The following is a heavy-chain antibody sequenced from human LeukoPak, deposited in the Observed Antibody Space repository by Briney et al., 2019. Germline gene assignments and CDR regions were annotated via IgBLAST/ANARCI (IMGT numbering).Heavy chain of an antibody. V-gene: IGHV3-30*02. CDR1: GFIFSSYG. CDR2: IRFAGNNK. CDR3: AKGDTTWELPHDY. D-gene: IGHD1-26*01. J-gene: IGHJ4*02. Sequence: PGGSLRLSCAASGFIFSSYGMHWVRQAPGKGLEWVAFIRFAGNNKYYADSVKGRSTISRDNSRNTLYLQMNSLRPEDTAVYYCAKGDTTWELPHDYWGQGTLVTVSS.